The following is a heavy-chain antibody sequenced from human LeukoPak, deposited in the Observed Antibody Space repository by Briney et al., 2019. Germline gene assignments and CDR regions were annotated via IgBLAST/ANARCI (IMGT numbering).Heavy chain of an antibody. CDR2: IDTSRQT. Sequence: SETLSLTCNMSRGSMSFYYWNWIRQPAGKELEWIGRIDTSRQTSYNPTLKNRVTISVDKSKNQVSLELRSVTVADTAVYYCARDDPPIESGSYLGVWYFDLWGRGTLVTISS. CDR1: RGSMSFYY. D-gene: IGHD1-26*01. CDR3: ARDDPPIESGSYLGVWYFDL. V-gene: IGHV4-4*07. J-gene: IGHJ2*01.